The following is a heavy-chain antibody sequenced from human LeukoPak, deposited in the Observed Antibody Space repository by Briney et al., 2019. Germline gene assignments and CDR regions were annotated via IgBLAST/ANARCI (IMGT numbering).Heavy chain of an antibody. J-gene: IGHJ4*02. CDR2: ISYDGSNK. V-gene: IGHV3-30*03. CDR1: GFTFSSYG. Sequence: PGGSLRLSCAASGFTFSSYGMHWVRQAPGKGLEWVAFISYDGSNKYYADSVKGRFTISRDNSKNTLYLQMNSLRAEDTAVYYCARDLGYCSSTSCYFLGYWGQGTLVTVSS. CDR3: ARDLGYCSSTSCYFLGY. D-gene: IGHD2-2*01.